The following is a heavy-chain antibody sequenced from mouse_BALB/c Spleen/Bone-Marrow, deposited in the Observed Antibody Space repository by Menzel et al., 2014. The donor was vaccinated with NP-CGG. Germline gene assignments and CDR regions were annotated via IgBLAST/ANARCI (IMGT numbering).Heavy chain of an antibody. V-gene: IGHV1-5*01. Sequence: EVQLQESGTVLARPGASVKMSCKASGYTFINYWIHWVKQRPGQGLEWIGAIYPGSSDTSYNQKFKAKAKLTAVTSTSTAYMELSSLTNEDSAVYYCTCFYYDYDGLGWFAYWGQGTLVTVSA. CDR2: IYPGSSDT. D-gene: IGHD2-4*01. CDR1: GYTFINYW. J-gene: IGHJ3*01. CDR3: TCFYYDYDGLGWFAY.